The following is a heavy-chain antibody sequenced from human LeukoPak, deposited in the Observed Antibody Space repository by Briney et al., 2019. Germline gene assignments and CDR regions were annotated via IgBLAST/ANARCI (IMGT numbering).Heavy chain of an antibody. Sequence: LETLSLTCTVSGGAISSSSYYWGWIRQPPGKGLEWIGSIYYSGSTYYNPSLKSRVTISVDTSKNQFSLKLSSVTAADMAVYYCARPVTYDFWSGYPNWFDPWGQGTLVTVSS. CDR1: GGAISSSSYY. CDR3: ARPVTYDFWSGYPNWFDP. J-gene: IGHJ5*02. D-gene: IGHD3-3*01. CDR2: IYYSGST. V-gene: IGHV4-39*01.